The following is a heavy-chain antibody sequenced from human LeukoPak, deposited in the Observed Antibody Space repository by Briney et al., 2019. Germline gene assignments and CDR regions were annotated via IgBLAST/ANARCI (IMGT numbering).Heavy chain of an antibody. CDR3: ASGVYHFDH. CDR2: MNEDGSEK. D-gene: IGHD6-6*01. V-gene: IGHV3-7*01. Sequence: GGALRLSCSAPGLTFSSYWMCWVRQAPGKGVEWVANMNEDGSEKYYLDSVKGRFTISRDNAKNSVYLQMNSLRAEDTAVYYCASGVYHFDHWGQGTLVTVSS. CDR1: GLTFSSYW. J-gene: IGHJ4*02.